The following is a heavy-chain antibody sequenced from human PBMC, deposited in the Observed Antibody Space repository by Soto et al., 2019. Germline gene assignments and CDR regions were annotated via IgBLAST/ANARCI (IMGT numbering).Heavy chain of an antibody. V-gene: IGHV4-59*13. CDR2: AYYSGTT. Sequence: PSETLSLTCAVSGASFSGSYWSWIRLPPGKGLEWIGYAYYSGTTVYNPSLKSRVSISVDTSKKHVSLRLNSVTAADTAVYYCAVWSALTQYDFDSWGHGTLVTVSS. J-gene: IGHJ4*01. CDR3: AVWSALTQYDFDS. D-gene: IGHD3-3*01. CDR1: GASFSGSY.